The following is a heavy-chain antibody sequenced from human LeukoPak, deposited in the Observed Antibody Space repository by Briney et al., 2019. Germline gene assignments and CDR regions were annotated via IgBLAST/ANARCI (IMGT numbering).Heavy chain of an antibody. D-gene: IGHD4-11*01. CDR1: GDSISSYY. V-gene: IGHV4-59*08. Sequence: PSETLSLTCTVSGDSISSYYWSWIRQPPGKGLEWIGYIYYTGNTNYNPSLKSRVTISVDTSRNQFSLKLSSATAADTAVYYCASAPTNSDSRHWGQGTLVTVSS. CDR2: IYYTGNT. J-gene: IGHJ4*02. CDR3: ASAPTNSDSRH.